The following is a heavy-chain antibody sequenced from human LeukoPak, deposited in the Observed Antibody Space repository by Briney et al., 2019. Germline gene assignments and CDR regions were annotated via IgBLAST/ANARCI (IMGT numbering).Heavy chain of an antibody. Sequence: PSETLSLTCTVSGGSISSYYWSWIRQPPGKGLEWIGYIYYSGNANYNPSLKSRVTISVDTSKNQFSLKLNSVTAADTAVYYCARSASKDHIWGQGTMVTVSS. CDR3: ARSASKDHI. J-gene: IGHJ3*02. CDR1: GGSISSYY. V-gene: IGHV4-59*01. CDR2: IYYSGNA. D-gene: IGHD6-19*01.